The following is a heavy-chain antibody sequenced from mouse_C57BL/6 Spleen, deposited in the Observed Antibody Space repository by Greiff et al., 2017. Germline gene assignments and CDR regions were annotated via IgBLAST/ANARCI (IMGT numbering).Heavy chain of an antibody. CDR3: TRDYYVGFAY. D-gene: IGHD1-1*01. CDR2: LSSGGDYI. Sequence: EVKVVESGEGLVKPGGSLKLSCAASGFTFSSYAMSWVRQTPEKRLEWVAYLSSGGDYIYYADTVKGRFTISRDNARNTLYLQMSSLKSEDTAMYYCTRDYYVGFAYWGQGTLVTVSA. J-gene: IGHJ3*01. V-gene: IGHV5-9-1*02. CDR1: GFTFSSYA.